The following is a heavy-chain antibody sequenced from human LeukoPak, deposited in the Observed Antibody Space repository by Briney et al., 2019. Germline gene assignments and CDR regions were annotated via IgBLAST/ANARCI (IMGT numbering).Heavy chain of an antibody. V-gene: IGHV4-34*01. J-gene: IGHJ4*02. CDR1: GGSFSGYY. Sequence: SETLSLTCAVYGGSFSGYYWSWIRQPPGKGLEWIGEINHSGSTNYNPSLKSRVTISVDTSKNQFSLKLSSVTAADTAVYYCARDPRLYDSSGYQGGGLSDYWGQGTLVTVSS. CDR3: ARDPRLYDSSGYQGGGLSDY. CDR2: INHSGST. D-gene: IGHD3-22*01.